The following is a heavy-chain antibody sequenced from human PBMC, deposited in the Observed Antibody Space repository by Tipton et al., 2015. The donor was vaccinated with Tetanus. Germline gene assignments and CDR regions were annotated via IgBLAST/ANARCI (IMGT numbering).Heavy chain of an antibody. D-gene: IGHD2-15*01. J-gene: IGHJ4*02. Sequence: SLRLSCAVSGFIFSSYGIHWVRQAPGKGLEWVAVSWYDGTDKYYADSVKGRFTISRDNSKNTLYLQMNSLRAEDAAVYYCAREADCSGGSCFSGDFDNWGQGTQVTLSS. V-gene: IGHV3-33*01. CDR1: GFIFSSYG. CDR2: SWYDGTDK. CDR3: AREADCSGGSCFSGDFDN.